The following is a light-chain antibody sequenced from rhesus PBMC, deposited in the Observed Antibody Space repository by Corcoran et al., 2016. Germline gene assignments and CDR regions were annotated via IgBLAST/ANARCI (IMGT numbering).Light chain of an antibody. Sequence: DIQMTQSPSSLPASVGDTVTITCRARQGIRNNLAWVQQKPGKAPKPLIYFASNLDTGVPSRFSGCGSGTAFTLTISSLQPAGFAPYYCQQHYRYPLTFGGRTKVEIK. CDR1: QGIRNN. J-gene: IGKJ4*01. CDR2: FAS. V-gene: IGKV1S14*01. CDR3: QQHYRYPLT.